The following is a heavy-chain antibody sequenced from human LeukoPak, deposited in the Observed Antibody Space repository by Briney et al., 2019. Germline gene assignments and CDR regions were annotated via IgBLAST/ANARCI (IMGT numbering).Heavy chain of an antibody. CDR3: ARAGREAGGDFFDY. V-gene: IGHV3-20*01. CDR1: GFTFDDYG. J-gene: IGHJ4*02. D-gene: IGHD3-16*01. Sequence: GGSLRLSCAASGFTFDDYGMSWVRQAPGKGLEWVSGINWNGGSTGYADSVKGRFTISRDNAKNSLYLQMNSRRAEDTALYQCARAGREAGGDFFDYWGQGTLVTVSS. CDR2: INWNGGST.